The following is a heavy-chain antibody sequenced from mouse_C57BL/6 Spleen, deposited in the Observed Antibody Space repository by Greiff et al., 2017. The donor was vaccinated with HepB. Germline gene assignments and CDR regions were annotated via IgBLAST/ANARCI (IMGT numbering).Heavy chain of an antibody. J-gene: IGHJ3*01. V-gene: IGHV1-59*01. CDR1: GYTFTSYW. D-gene: IGHD2-4*01. CDR3: ASYYDYDGGRFAY. Sequence: VQLQQPGAELVRPGTSVKLSCKASGYTFTSYWMHWVKQRPGQGLEWIGVIDPSDSYTNYNQKFKGKATLTVDTSSSTAYMQLSSLTSEDSAVYYCASYYDYDGGRFAYWGQGTLVTVSA. CDR2: IDPSDSYT.